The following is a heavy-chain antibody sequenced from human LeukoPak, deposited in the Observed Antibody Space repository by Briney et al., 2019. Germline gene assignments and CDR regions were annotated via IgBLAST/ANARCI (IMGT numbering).Heavy chain of an antibody. D-gene: IGHD2-8*01. V-gene: IGHV4-34*01. CDR3: ARGSMGVFSY. CDR1: GGSFSGYY. CDR2: INHSGST. J-gene: IGHJ4*02. Sequence: SETLSLTCAVYGGSFSGYYWSWIRQPPGKGLEWIGEINHSGSTNYNPSVKSRVTISVDTSKNQFSLKLSSVTAADTAVYYCARGSMGVFSYWGQGTLVTVSS.